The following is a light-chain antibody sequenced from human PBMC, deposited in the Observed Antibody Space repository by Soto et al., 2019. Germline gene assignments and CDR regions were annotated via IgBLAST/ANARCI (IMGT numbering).Light chain of an antibody. J-gene: IGLJ2*01. Sequence: QSVLTQPASVSGSPGQSVTISCTGTNSDIGPYNYFTWYQKHPGKAPKLIIYDVKNRPSGVSNRFSGSKSGNTASLTISGLQPKDEGHYNCTSYTGTTPVIIFGGGTQLTVL. CDR1: NSDIGPYNY. CDR3: TSYTGTTPVII. CDR2: DVK. V-gene: IGLV2-14*01.